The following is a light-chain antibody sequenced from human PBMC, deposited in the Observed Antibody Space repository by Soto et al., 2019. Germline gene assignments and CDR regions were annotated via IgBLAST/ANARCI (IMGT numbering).Light chain of an antibody. J-gene: IGKJ1*01. CDR2: GAS. CDR1: QSVSSSY. CDR3: QQFGSSPWT. Sequence: EIVLTQSPATQSYSAGKIATLCCXXSQSVSSSYLAWYQQKPGQAPRLLIYGASSRATGIPDRFSGSGSGTDFTLTISRLEPEDFAVYYCQQFGSSPWTFGQGTKVDIK. V-gene: IGKV3-20*01.